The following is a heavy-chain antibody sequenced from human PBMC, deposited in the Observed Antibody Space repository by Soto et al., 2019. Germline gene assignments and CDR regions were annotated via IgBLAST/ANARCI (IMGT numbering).Heavy chain of an antibody. D-gene: IGHD2-2*02. J-gene: IGHJ5*02. CDR2: IYTSGST. V-gene: IGHV4-4*07. Sequence: QVQLQESGPGLVKPSETLSLTCTVSGGSISSYYWSWIRQPAGKGLEWIGRIYTSGSTNYNPSLKSRVTMSVDTSKNQFSLKLSSVTAADTAVYYCARAGYCSSTSCYTRWFDPWGQGTLVTVSS. CDR1: GGSISSYY. CDR3: ARAGYCSSTSCYTRWFDP.